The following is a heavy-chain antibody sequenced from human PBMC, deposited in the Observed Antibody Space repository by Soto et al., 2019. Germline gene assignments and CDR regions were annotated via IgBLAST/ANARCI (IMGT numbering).Heavy chain of an antibody. CDR1: GFILSSSA. CDR3: AKGPTIFGVVITFEYYYGMDV. J-gene: IGHJ6*02. CDR2: ISGSGIST. D-gene: IGHD3-3*01. V-gene: IGHV3-23*01. Sequence: GRSLRRSCAASGFILSSSAMSWVRQAPGKGLEWVSAISGSGISTYYADSVKGRFTISRDNAKNTVYLQMNSLRAEDTALYYCAKGPTIFGVVITFEYYYGMDVWGQGTTVTVSS.